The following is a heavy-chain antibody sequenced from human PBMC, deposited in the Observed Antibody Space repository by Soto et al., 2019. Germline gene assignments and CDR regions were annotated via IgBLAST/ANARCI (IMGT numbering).Heavy chain of an antibody. J-gene: IGHJ5*02. V-gene: IGHV3-73*02. CDR2: IRSKVNSYAT. CDR1: GFTFSGSA. D-gene: IGHD2-15*01. CDR3: TRMECSGDSCYPNWFDL. Sequence: EVQLVEAGGGLVQPGGSLKLSCAASGFTFSGSAMHWVRQASGKGREWVGRIRSKVNSYATAYAASVKGRYTISSDDSKNTSYLQMNNLKSEDTAVYYCTRMECSGDSCYPNWFDLWGQGPLVTVSS.